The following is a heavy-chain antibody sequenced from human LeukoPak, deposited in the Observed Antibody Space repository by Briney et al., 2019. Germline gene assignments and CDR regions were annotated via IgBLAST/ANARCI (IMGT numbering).Heavy chain of an antibody. D-gene: IGHD2-2*01. V-gene: IGHV3-9*03. Sequence: PGGSLRLSCAASGFTFADYAMHWVRQAPGQGLEWVSGISWNSGSIGYADSVKGRFTISRDNAKNSLYLQMNSLRAEDMALYYCAKGYRSSTSCYEFDYWGQGTLVTVSS. J-gene: IGHJ4*02. CDR2: ISWNSGSI. CDR1: GFTFADYA. CDR3: AKGYRSSTSCYEFDY.